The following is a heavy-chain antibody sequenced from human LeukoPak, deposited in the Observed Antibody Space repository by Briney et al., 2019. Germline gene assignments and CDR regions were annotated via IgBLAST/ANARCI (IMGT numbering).Heavy chain of an antibody. Sequence: SETLSLTCTVSGDSISSYDWSWIRQPAGKGLEWIGRFYSTGSTNYNPSLKSRVTMSVDTSKNQFSLKLSSVTAADTAVYYCARDQYSGSLDYWGQGTLVTVSS. CDR1: GDSISSYD. CDR2: FYSTGST. CDR3: ARDQYSGSLDY. V-gene: IGHV4-4*07. D-gene: IGHD1-26*01. J-gene: IGHJ4*02.